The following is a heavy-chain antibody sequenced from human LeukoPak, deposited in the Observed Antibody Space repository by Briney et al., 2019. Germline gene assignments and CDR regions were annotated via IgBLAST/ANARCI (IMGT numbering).Heavy chain of an antibody. CDR2: ISYDGSNK. CDR1: GFTFSNYA. CDR3: AKDGVRFGELKPLDY. J-gene: IGHJ4*02. V-gene: IGHV3-30*04. D-gene: IGHD3-10*01. Sequence: PGGSLRLSCADSGFTFSNYAMHWVRQTPGKGLEWVAVISYDGSNKYYADSVRGRFTISRDNSKNTLYLQMNSPRAEDTAVYYCAKDGVRFGELKPLDYWGQGTLVTVSS.